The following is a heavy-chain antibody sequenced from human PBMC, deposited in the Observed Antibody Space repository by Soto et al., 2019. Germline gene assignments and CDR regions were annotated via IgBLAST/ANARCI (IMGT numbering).Heavy chain of an antibody. D-gene: IGHD3-10*01. Sequence: QVQLVESGGGVVQPGRSLRLSCAASGFTFSSYGMHWVRQAPGKGLEWVAVIWYDGSNKYYADSVKGRFTISRDNSKNTLYLQMNSLRAEDTAVYYCARDATITMVRGVIKNDALDIWGQGTMVTVSS. CDR2: IWYDGSNK. V-gene: IGHV3-33*01. CDR1: GFTFSSYG. CDR3: ARDATITMVRGVIKNDALDI. J-gene: IGHJ3*02.